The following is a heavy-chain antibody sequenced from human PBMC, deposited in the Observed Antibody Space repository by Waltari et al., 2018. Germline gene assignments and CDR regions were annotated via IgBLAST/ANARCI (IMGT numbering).Heavy chain of an antibody. CDR3: ARNTRYSSSRFYYMDV. CDR2: INHSGST. J-gene: IGHJ6*03. Sequence: QVQLQQWGAGLLKPSETLSLTCAVYGGSFSGYYWSWIRQPPGKGLEWIGEINHSGSTNYNPSLKSRVTISVDTSKNQFSLKLSSVTAADTAVYYCARNTRYSSSRFYYMDVWGKGTTVTISS. CDR1: GGSFSGYY. D-gene: IGHD6-13*01. V-gene: IGHV4-34*01.